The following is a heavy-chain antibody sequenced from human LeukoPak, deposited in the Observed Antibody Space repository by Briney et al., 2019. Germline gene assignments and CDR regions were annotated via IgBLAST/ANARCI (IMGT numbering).Heavy chain of an antibody. V-gene: IGHV3-21*01. CDR1: GFTFSSYS. J-gene: IGHJ6*03. D-gene: IGHD1-26*01. Sequence: GGSLRLSCAASGFTFSSYSMNWVRQAPGTGLECVSSISSSSSYIYYADSVKGRFTISRDNAQNSLYLQINSLRAEDTAVYYCARDPYSGRYGDYYYYYMDVWAKGPRSPSP. CDR3: ARDPYSGRYGDYYYYYMDV. CDR2: ISSSSSYI.